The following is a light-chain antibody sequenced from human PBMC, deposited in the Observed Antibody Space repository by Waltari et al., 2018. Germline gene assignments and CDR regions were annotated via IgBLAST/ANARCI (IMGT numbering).Light chain of an antibody. Sequence: EIVLTQSPGTLSLSPGERATLSCRASQSVSRAIAWYQQKPGQAPRLLSYGTSNRATGIPDMFSGSGSGTDFSHTISRLEPEDVAVYFCKHYVRLPATFGQGTKVEIK. V-gene: IGKV3-20*01. CDR1: QSVSRA. CDR3: KHYVRLPAT. J-gene: IGKJ1*01. CDR2: GTS.